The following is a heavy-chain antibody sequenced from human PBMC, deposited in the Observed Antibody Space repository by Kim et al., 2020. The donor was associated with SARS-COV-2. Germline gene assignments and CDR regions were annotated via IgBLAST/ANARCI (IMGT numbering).Heavy chain of an antibody. J-gene: IGHJ3*02. CDR3: AGILTGAFDI. V-gene: IGHV3-23*01. D-gene: IGHD2-8*02. CDR2: T. Sequence: TYYADTVKGRFTISRDNSKKMLYLQMNSLRAEDTAVYYCAGILTGAFDIWGQGTMVTV.